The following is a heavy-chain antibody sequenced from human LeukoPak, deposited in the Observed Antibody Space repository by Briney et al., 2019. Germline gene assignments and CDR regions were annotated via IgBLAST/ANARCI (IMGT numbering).Heavy chain of an antibody. V-gene: IGHV4-31*03. CDR3: ARSRVGRNNGMDV. J-gene: IGHJ6*02. CDR2: IYYSGST. Sequence: SETLSLTCTVSGGSISSGGYYWGWIRQHPGKGLEWIGYIYYSGSTYYNPSLKSRVTISVDTSKNQFSLKLSSVTAADTAVYYCARSRVGRNNGMDVWGQGTTVTVSS. D-gene: IGHD2-15*01. CDR1: GGSISSGGYY.